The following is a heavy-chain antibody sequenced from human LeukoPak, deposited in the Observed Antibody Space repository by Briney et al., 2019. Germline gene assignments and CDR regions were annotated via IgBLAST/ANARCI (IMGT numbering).Heavy chain of an antibody. CDR2: ISSSSSHI. Sequence: GGSLRLSCAASGLTFSSYSMNWVRQAPGKGLEWVSSISSSSSHIYYADSVKGRFTISRDNAKNSLFLQMDSLRAEDTAVYYCARASSGYQGDYWGQGTLVTVSS. CDR3: ARASSGYQGDY. D-gene: IGHD3-22*01. J-gene: IGHJ4*02. V-gene: IGHV3-21*01. CDR1: GLTFSSYS.